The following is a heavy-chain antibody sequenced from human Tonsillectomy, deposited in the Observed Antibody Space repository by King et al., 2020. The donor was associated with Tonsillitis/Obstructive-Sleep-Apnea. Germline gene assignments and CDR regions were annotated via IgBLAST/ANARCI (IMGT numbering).Heavy chain of an antibody. Sequence: VQLVESGGGVVQPGRSLRLSCAASGFTFSTYAMHWVRQAPGKGLEWVAVISYDGNNKFYADSVRGRFTISRDNSKNTLYLQMTSLRAEDTALFYCARDLGPLAVAGAFDYWGQGTLVTVSS. J-gene: IGHJ4*02. CDR2: ISYDGNNK. V-gene: IGHV3-30*01. CDR1: GFTFSTYA. CDR3: ARDLGPLAVAGAFDY. D-gene: IGHD6-19*01.